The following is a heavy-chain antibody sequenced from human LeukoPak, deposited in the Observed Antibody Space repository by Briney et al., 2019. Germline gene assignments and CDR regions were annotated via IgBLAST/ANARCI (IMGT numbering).Heavy chain of an antibody. D-gene: IGHD2-15*01. CDR3: AKSWAYSLDY. Sequence: GGSLRLSCVASGFTFSSYWMTWVRQAPGKGLDWVANIKEDGSEESYADSVRGRFTISRDNAKNSLYLQMNSLRAEDTAVYYCAKSWAYSLDYWGQGTLVTVSS. J-gene: IGHJ4*02. CDR1: GFTFSSYW. CDR2: IKEDGSEE. V-gene: IGHV3-7*01.